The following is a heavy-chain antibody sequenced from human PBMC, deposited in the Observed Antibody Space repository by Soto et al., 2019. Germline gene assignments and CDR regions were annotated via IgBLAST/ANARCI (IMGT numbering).Heavy chain of an antibody. V-gene: IGHV3-64*01. CDR3: ARVVPAARSYYYYMDV. CDR2: ISSNGGST. Sequence: GGSLRLSCAASGFTFSSYAMHWVRQAPGKGLEYVSAISSNGGSTYYANSVKGRFTISRDNSKNTLYLQMGSLRAEDMAVYYCARVVPAARSYYYYMDVWGKGTTVTVSS. D-gene: IGHD2-2*01. CDR1: GFTFSSYA. J-gene: IGHJ6*03.